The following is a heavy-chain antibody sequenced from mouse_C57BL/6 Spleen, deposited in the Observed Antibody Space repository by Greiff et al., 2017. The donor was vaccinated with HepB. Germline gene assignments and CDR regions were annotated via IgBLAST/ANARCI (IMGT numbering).Heavy chain of an antibody. Sequence: VQGVESGPGLVAPSQSLSITCTVSGFSLTSYGVSWVRQPPGKGLEWLGVIWGDGSTNYHSAVISRLSISKDNSKSQVVLKLNSLQTDDTATYYGAKGDLGSSFYAMDYWGQGTSVTVSS. CDR2: IWGDGST. J-gene: IGHJ4*01. CDR3: AKGDLGSSFYAMDY. D-gene: IGHD1-1*01. CDR1: GFSLTSYG. V-gene: IGHV2-3*01.